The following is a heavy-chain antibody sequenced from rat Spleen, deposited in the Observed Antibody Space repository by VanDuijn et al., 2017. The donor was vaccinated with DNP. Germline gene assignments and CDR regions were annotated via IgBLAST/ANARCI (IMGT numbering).Heavy chain of an antibody. CDR3: ARHEDTYYGYNFFDY. CDR1: GFTFSDYY. CDR2: IGSDGANT. D-gene: IGHD1-9*01. Sequence: EVQLVESGGGLVQPGRSLKLSCAASGFTFSDYYMAWVRQAPTKGLEWVAYIGSDGANTFYRDSVKGRFTVSRDNAESTLYLQMDSLRSEDTATYYCARHEDTYYGYNFFDYWGQGVMVTVSS. V-gene: IGHV5-25*01. J-gene: IGHJ2*01.